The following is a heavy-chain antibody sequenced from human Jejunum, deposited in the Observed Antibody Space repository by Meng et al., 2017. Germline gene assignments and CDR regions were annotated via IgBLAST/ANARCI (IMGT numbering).Heavy chain of an antibody. CDR1: GFTLNGFY. J-gene: IGHJ4*02. CDR3: AGRSYNYDDYFDF. Sequence: QVPMEQSGAEGGKTGASVKVSCLASGFTLNGFYMHWVRQAPGQGLEWIGRINTNTGGTNYAQNFKGSITLTSDTSTVYMEVNRLRSDDTTMYYCAGRSYNYDDYFDFWGRGTLVTVSS. V-gene: IGHV1-2*06. D-gene: IGHD5-24*01. CDR2: INTNTGGT.